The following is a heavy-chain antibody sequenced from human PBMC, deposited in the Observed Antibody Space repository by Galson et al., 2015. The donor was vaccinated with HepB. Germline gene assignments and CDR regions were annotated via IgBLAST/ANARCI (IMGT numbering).Heavy chain of an antibody. Sequence: TLSLTCAVSGGSISSGGYSWSWIRQPPGKGLEWIGYIYHSGSSYYNPSLRSRVTMSVDRSNNQFSLKLSSVTAADTAVYYCARVAVGYCSSASCYYFDYWGQGTLVTVSS. CDR1: GGSISSGGYS. CDR3: ARVAVGYCSSASCYYFDY. V-gene: IGHV4-30-2*01. D-gene: IGHD2-2*01. J-gene: IGHJ4*02. CDR2: IYHSGSS.